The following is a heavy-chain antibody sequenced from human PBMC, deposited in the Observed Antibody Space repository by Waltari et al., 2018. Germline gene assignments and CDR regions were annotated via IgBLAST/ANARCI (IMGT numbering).Heavy chain of an antibody. CDR2: INHSGST. CDR1: GGSFSGYY. J-gene: IGHJ4*02. V-gene: IGHV4-34*01. CDR3: ARFGSGWYYFDY. D-gene: IGHD6-19*01. Sequence: QVHLQQWGAGLLKPSEPLSLTCAVYGGSFSGYYWSWIRQPPGKGLEWIGEINHSGSTNYNPSLKSRVTILVDTSKNQFSLKLSSVTAADTAVYYCARFGSGWYYFDYWGQGTLVTVSS.